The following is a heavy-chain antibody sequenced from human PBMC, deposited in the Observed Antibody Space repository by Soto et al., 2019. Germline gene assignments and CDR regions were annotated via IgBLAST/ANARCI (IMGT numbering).Heavy chain of an antibody. CDR3: AREYCSSSGRYFDL. Sequence: QVQLVQSGAEVKKPGSSVKVSCKASGGTFSSYTISWVRQAPGQGLEWMGRIIPILGIANYAQKFQGRVTITADKSTSTAYMELSSLRGEDTAVYYCAREYCSSSGRYFDLWGRGTLVTVSS. V-gene: IGHV1-69*08. CDR1: GGTFSSYT. CDR2: IIPILGIA. D-gene: IGHD6-6*01. J-gene: IGHJ2*01.